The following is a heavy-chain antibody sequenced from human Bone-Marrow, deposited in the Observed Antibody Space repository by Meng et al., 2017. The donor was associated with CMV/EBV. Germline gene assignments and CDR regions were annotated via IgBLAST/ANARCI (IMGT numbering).Heavy chain of an antibody. CDR3: ARSYRPAAMNAFDI. CDR1: GYTFTGYN. CDR2: INPNSGGT. Sequence: ASVKVSCKASGYTFTGYNIHWVRQAPGQGLEWMGWINPNSGGTNYAQKFQGRVTMTRDTSISTAYMELSRLRSDDTAVYYCARSYRPAAMNAFDIWGQGTMVTVSS. J-gene: IGHJ3*02. V-gene: IGHV1-2*02. D-gene: IGHD2-2*01.